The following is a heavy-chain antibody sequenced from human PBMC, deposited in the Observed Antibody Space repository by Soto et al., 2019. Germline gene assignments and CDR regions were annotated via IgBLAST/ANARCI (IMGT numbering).Heavy chain of an antibody. V-gene: IGHV4-4*07. D-gene: IGHD6-13*01. CDR3: SRGGSRSDY. J-gene: IGHJ4*02. CDR2: IYSGGRN. Sequence: SETLSLTCSVSGGSISSFDGSWIRQPAGKGLEWIGRIYSGGRNNYNPSLKSRVTMSVGTSKNPFSLRLSSVTAADTAMYYCSRGGSRSDYWGQGTLVTVSS. CDR1: GGSISSFD.